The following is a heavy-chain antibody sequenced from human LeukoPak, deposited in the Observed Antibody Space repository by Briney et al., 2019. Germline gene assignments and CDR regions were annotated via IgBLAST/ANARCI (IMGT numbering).Heavy chain of an antibody. J-gene: IGHJ4*02. CDR3: AKDRGAYGDPGGYFDY. Sequence: PGGSLRLSCAASGFTFSSYAMHWVRQAPGKGLEWVVLTSYDGSDKDYADSVKGRFTISRDNSKNTLYLQMNSLRAEDTAMYYCAKDRGAYGDPGGYFDYWGQGTLVTVSS. D-gene: IGHD4-17*01. CDR2: TSYDGSDK. CDR1: GFTFSSYA. V-gene: IGHV3-30*18.